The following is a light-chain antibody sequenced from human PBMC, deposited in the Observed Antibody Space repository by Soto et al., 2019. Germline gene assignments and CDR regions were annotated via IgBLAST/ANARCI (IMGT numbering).Light chain of an antibody. V-gene: IGKV3-15*01. Sequence: EIVLTQSPATLSVSPGGRATLSCRTSQSVSSDLAWYQHKPGQAPRLLIYGASTRPAGIPARFSGGGSGTEFTLTISSLQSEDFAVYYCQQYNDWPPITFGQGTKLEIK. CDR2: GAS. CDR1: QSVSSD. J-gene: IGKJ2*01. CDR3: QQYNDWPPIT.